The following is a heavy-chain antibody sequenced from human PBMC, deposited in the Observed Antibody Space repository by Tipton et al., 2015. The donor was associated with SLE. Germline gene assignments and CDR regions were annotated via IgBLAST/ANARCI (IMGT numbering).Heavy chain of an antibody. Sequence: TLSLTCNVSGDSISSGAYYWSWIRQPPGKGLEWLGNIYYSGSTYKNPFLKSQVTISVDTSKNQFSLKQRSVTAADTAVYFCAKGTSTGYSFVRWFDTWDQGSKVTVSS. V-gene: IGHV4-31*01. D-gene: IGHD5-18*01. CDR2: IYYSGST. CDR1: GDSISSGAYY. CDR3: AKGTSTGYSFVRWFDT. J-gene: IGHJ5*02.